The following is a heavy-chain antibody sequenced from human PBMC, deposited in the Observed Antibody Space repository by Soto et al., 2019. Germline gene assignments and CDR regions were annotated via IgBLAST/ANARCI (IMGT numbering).Heavy chain of an antibody. CDR1: GFTFSDYY. CDR3: ARSSLTYFEF. CDR2: ISGSGSTT. Sequence: QVHLEESGGGLVKPGGSLRLSCTASGFTFSDYYMSWIRQAPGKGLEWLAYISGSGSTTYYTDSVKGRFAFSRDNARTSLYLQINSLRVEDSAVYYCARSSLTYFEFWGQGTLVTVSS. V-gene: IGHV3-11*01. J-gene: IGHJ4*02.